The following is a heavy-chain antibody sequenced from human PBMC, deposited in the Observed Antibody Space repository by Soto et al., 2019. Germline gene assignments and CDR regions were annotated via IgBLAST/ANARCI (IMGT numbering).Heavy chain of an antibody. V-gene: IGHV4-39*01. D-gene: IGHD3-3*01. CDR1: GDSISSSSYY. CDR3: ARILVFGVVITFDY. Sequence: QLQLQESGPGLVKPSETLSLTSTVSGDSISSSSYYWGWIRQPPGKGLEWIGSIYYSGSTYYNPSLKSRVTISVDTSKNQFSLKLSSVTAADTAVYYCARILVFGVVITFDYWGQGTLVTVSS. J-gene: IGHJ4*02. CDR2: IYYSGST.